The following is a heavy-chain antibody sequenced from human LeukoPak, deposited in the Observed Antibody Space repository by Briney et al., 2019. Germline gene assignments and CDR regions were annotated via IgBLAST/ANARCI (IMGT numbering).Heavy chain of an antibody. Sequence: GGSLRLSCAASGFTFSSYAMHWVRQAPGKGLEWVAVISYDGSNKYYADSVKGRFTISRDNSKNTLYLQMNSLRAEDTAVYYCAKSAMVRGVIMLDYWGQGTLVTVSS. J-gene: IGHJ4*02. CDR3: AKSAMVRGVIMLDY. D-gene: IGHD3-10*01. CDR1: GFTFSSYA. V-gene: IGHV3-30*04. CDR2: ISYDGSNK.